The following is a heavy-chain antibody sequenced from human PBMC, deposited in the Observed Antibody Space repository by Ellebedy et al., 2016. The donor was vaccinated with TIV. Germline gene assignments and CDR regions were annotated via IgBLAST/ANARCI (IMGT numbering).Heavy chain of an antibody. J-gene: IGHJ5*02. CDR2: IYYSGST. V-gene: IGHV4-59*01. Sequence: SETLSLTXAVYGGSFSGYYWSWIRQPPGKGLEWIGYIYYSGSTNYNPSLKSRVTISVDTSKNQFSLKLSSVTAADTAVYYCARGHIVVVPAAMGWFDPWGQGTLVTVSS. CDR3: ARGHIVVVPAAMGWFDP. D-gene: IGHD2-2*01. CDR1: GGSFSGYY.